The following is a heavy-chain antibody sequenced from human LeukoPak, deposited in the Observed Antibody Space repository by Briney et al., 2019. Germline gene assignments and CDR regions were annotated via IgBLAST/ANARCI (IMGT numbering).Heavy chain of an antibody. Sequence: SVKVSCKASGGTFSSYAISWVRQAPGQGLEWMGGIIPIFGTANYAQKFQGRVTITTDESTSTAYMELSSLRSEDTAVYYCASSANDILTGYYPLDYWGQGTLVTVSS. CDR1: GGTFSSYA. CDR3: ASSANDILTGYYPLDY. J-gene: IGHJ4*02. V-gene: IGHV1-69*05. D-gene: IGHD3-9*01. CDR2: IIPIFGTA.